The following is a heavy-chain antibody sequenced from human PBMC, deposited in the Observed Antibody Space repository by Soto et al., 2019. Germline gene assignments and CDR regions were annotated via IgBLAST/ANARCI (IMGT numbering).Heavy chain of an antibody. D-gene: IGHD3-16*02. CDR1: GYSFTSYW. V-gene: IGHV5-51*01. Sequence: GESLKISCKGSGYSFTSYWIGWVRQMPGKGLEWMGIIYPGDSDTRYSPSFQGQVTISADKSISTAYLQWSSLKASDTAMYYCARGRGYDYVWGSYRYTVAFESWGQGTMVTVSS. CDR2: IYPGDSDT. CDR3: ARGRGYDYVWGSYRYTVAFES. J-gene: IGHJ3*02.